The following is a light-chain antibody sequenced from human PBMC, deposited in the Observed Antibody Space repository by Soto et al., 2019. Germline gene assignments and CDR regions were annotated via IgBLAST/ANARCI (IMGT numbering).Light chain of an antibody. Sequence: QSALTQPASVSGSPGQAITISCTGTSSDVGGYNYVSWYQQHPGKAPKLMIYEVSDWPSGVSDRFSGSKSGNTASLTISGLQAEDEADYYCTSYTSSSTPVFGTGTKLTVL. J-gene: IGLJ1*01. CDR2: EVS. CDR1: SSDVGGYNY. CDR3: TSYTSSSTPV. V-gene: IGLV2-14*01.